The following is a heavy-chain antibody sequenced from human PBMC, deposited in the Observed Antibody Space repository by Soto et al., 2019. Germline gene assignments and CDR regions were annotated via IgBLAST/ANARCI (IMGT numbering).Heavy chain of an antibody. Sequence: QVQLQESGPGLVKPSETLSLTCTVSGGSVSSGSYYWSWIRQPPGKGLEWIGYIYYSGSTNYNPSLKSRVIISKDTSKNHFSLQLSSVTAADTAMFYCAASTVTTVFHYFDLWGRGTLATVSS. V-gene: IGHV4-61*03. D-gene: IGHD4-17*01. CDR3: AASTVTTVFHYFDL. CDR2: IYYSGST. J-gene: IGHJ2*01. CDR1: GGSVSSGSYY.